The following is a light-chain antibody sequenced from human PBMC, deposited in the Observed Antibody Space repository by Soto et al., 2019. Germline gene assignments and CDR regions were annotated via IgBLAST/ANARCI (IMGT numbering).Light chain of an antibody. CDR2: DVS. CDR3: TSYTSSNTLYV. V-gene: IGLV2-14*03. J-gene: IGLJ1*01. Sequence: QSALTQPASVSGSPGQSITISCTGISSDVGGHNYVSWYQQHPGNAPTLLIYDVSNRPSGVSHLFSGSKSGNTASLTISGLQAEDEVDYYCTSYTSSNTLYVFGPGTKLTVL. CDR1: SSDVGGHNY.